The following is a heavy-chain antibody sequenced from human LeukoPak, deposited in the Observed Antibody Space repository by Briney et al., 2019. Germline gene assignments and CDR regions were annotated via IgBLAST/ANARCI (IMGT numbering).Heavy chain of an antibody. J-gene: IGHJ3*02. CDR2: THYSGAT. Sequence: PSETLSLTCTVSGGSISSYYWSWLRQPPGKGLEYIGYTHYSGATNYNPSLKSRVTISLDTSGNQFSLKLSSVTAAGTAVYYCASGYCGGACQLGGVDMWGQGTMVTVSS. CDR1: GGSISSYY. D-gene: IGHD2-21*02. CDR3: ASGYCGGACQLGGVDM. V-gene: IGHV4-59*01.